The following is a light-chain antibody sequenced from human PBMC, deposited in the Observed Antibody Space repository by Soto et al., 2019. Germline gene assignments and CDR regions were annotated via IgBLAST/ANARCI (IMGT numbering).Light chain of an antibody. Sequence: QSVQTQPPSVSRAPGQRVTISCTGSSSNIGAGYDVHWYQQLPGTAPKLLIYGNSNRPSGVPDRFSGSKSGTSASLAITGLQAEDESDYYCQSYDSSLSVVFGGGTKVTVL. CDR2: GNS. V-gene: IGLV1-40*01. J-gene: IGLJ2*01. CDR3: QSYDSSLSVV. CDR1: SSNIGAGYD.